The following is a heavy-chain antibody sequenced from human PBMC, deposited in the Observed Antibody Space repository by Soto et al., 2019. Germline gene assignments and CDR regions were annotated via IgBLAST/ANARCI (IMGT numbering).Heavy chain of an antibody. V-gene: IGHV1-8*01. CDR3: AADLGRYCSGGSCYPYFDY. Sequence: ASVKVSCKASGYTFTSYDINWVRQATGQGLEWMGWMNPNSGNTGYAQKFQGRVTMTRNTSISTAYMELSSLRSEDTAVYYCAADLGRYCSGGSCYPYFDYWGQGTLVTVSS. J-gene: IGHJ4*02. D-gene: IGHD2-15*01. CDR2: MNPNSGNT. CDR1: GYTFTSYD.